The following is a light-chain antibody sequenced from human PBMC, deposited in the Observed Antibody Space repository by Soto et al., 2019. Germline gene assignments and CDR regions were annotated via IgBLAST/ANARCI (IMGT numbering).Light chain of an antibody. V-gene: IGKV1-5*01. Sequence: DIQLTQSPSTLSASVGDRVAITCRASETIIRWLAWYQQKPGQAPKLLIYDASSLESGVPSRFSGSGSGTEFTLTISSLQPDDFATYYCQQYNSYSWTFGQGTKVDIK. CDR3: QQYNSYSWT. CDR1: ETIIRW. J-gene: IGKJ1*01. CDR2: DAS.